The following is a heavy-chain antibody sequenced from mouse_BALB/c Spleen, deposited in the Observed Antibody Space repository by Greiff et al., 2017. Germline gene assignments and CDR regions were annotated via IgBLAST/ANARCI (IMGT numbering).Heavy chain of an antibody. D-gene: IGHD2-14*01. CDR3: ARDPYYRYDVPY. V-gene: IGHV2-9*02. Sequence: VKLMESGPGLVAPSQSLSITCTVSGFSLTSYGVHWVRQPPGKGLEWLGVIWAGGSTNYNSALMSRLSISKDNSKSQVFLKMNSLQTDDTAMYYCARDPYYRYDVPYWGQGTLVTVSA. CDR2: IWAGGST. CDR1: GFSLTSYG. J-gene: IGHJ3*01.